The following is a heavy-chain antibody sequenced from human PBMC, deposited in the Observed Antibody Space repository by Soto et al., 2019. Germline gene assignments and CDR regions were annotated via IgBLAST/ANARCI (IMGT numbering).Heavy chain of an antibody. J-gene: IGHJ5*02. CDR3: ARIAQLPGIAVAQFDP. V-gene: IGHV1-18*01. D-gene: IGHD6-19*01. CDR1: GYTFTSYG. Sequence: QVQLVQSGAEVKKPGASVKVSCKASGYTFTSYGISWVRQAPGQGLEWMGWISAYNGNTNDAQKLQGRVTMTTDTATSTAYMELRSLRSDDTAVYYCARIAQLPGIAVAQFDPWGQGTLVTVSS. CDR2: ISAYNGNT.